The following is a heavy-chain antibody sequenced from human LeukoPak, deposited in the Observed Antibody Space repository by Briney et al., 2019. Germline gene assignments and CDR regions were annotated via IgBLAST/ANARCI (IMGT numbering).Heavy chain of an antibody. CDR2: ISSSSNYI. D-gene: IGHD5-18*01. V-gene: IGHV3-21*04. CDR3: AKRGYTYGGHFDY. CDR1: AFTFSSYN. Sequence: GGSLRLSCTASAFTFSSYNMNWVRQAPGKGLEWVSSISSSSNYIFYTNSVKGRFTISRDNAKNSLYLQMESLRAEDTAVYYCAKRGYTYGGHFDYWGQGALVTVSS. J-gene: IGHJ4*02.